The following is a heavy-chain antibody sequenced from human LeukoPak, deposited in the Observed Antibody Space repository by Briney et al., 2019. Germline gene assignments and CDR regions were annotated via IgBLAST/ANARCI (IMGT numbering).Heavy chain of an antibody. CDR2: ISISGSTI. CDR1: GFTFSSYA. J-gene: IGHJ4*02. D-gene: IGHD3-10*01. CDR3: AGFDYYGSESYYNHFDS. Sequence: GGSLRLSCAASGFTFSSYAMNWVRQAPGKGLEWVSYISISGSTIYYADSVKGRFTISRDNAKNSLYLQMNSLRAEDTAVYYCAGFDYYGSESYYNHFDSWGQGTLVTVSS. V-gene: IGHV3-48*03.